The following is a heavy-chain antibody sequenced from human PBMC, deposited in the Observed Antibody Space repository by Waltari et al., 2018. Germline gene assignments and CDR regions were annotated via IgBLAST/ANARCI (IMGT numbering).Heavy chain of an antibody. D-gene: IGHD1-1*01. Sequence: EVQLVESGGGLIQPGGSLRLSCAASGFTVSSNYMSWVRQAPGKGLEWVSVIYSGGSTYYAESVKGRFTISRDNSKNTLYLQMNSLRAEDTAVYYCARVLLKDNGEAFDIWGQGTMVTVSS. V-gene: IGHV3-53*01. CDR1: GFTVSSNY. CDR2: IYSGGST. J-gene: IGHJ3*02. CDR3: ARVLLKDNGEAFDI.